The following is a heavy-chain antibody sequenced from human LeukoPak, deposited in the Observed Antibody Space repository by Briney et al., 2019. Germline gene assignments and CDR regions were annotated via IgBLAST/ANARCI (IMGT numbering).Heavy chain of an antibody. J-gene: IGHJ4*02. CDR1: GASVSSASY. Sequence: SETLSLICTVSGASVSSASYWTWIRQPPGKGVEWIAHIYNGVNTNYNPSLKSRVTISVDTSKNQFSLKLSSVTAADTAVYYCARATNYDYVWGSYPGTQDYWGQGTLVTVSS. CDR3: ARATNYDYVWGSYPGTQDY. D-gene: IGHD3-16*01. CDR2: IYNGVNT. V-gene: IGHV4-61*01.